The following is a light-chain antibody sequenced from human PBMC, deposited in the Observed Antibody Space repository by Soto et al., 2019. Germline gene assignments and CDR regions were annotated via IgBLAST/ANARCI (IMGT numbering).Light chain of an antibody. CDR2: GAS. Sequence: EIVITQSPATLSVSPGATSTLSCRASRSVSTNLAWYQQKPGQPPRLLIYGASTRATGIPARVSGSGSGTEFTLTISSLQSEDFAVYYCHQYNHWLTWTFGQGTKVDIK. CDR3: HQYNHWLTWT. V-gene: IGKV3-15*01. CDR1: RSVSTN. J-gene: IGKJ1*01.